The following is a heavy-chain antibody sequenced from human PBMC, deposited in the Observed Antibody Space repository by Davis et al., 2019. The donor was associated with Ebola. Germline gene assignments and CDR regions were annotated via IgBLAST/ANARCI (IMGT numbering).Heavy chain of an antibody. CDR3: ARENSYGLRNAFDI. D-gene: IGHD3-10*01. Sequence: SETLPLTCTVSGGSISSHYWSWIRQSPEKGLEWIGYVYFSGSTNYNPSLKSRVTISVDSSKKQFSLNLRSVTAADTAVYYCARENSYGLRNAFDIWGRGTMVTVSS. CDR1: GGSISSHY. J-gene: IGHJ3*02. CDR2: VYFSGST. V-gene: IGHV4-59*11.